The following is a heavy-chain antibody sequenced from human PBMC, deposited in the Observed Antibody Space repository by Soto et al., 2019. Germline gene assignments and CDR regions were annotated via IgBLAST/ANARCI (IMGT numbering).Heavy chain of an antibody. D-gene: IGHD1-1*01. V-gene: IGHV4-31*03. CDR2: IYYNGTT. CDR3: TTGGDASKTGY. J-gene: IGHJ4*02. Sequence: SETLSLTCTVIGGSIRSPNFSWSWIRQHPGKGPEWIGNIYYNGTTTYSPSLESRLTISLDPSKNQFSLTLKSVTAADTAVYYCTTGGDASKTGYWGQGTLVTVSS. CDR1: GGSIRSPNFS.